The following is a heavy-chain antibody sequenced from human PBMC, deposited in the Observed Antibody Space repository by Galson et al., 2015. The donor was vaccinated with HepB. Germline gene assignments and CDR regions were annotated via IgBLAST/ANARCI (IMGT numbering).Heavy chain of an antibody. Sequence: LILSCAASGFTFSSYSMNWVRQAPGKGLEWVSSISSSSSYIYYADSVKGRFTISRDNAKNSLYLQMNSLRAEDTAVYYCARRGDCSSTSCYDDAFDIWGQGTMVTVSS. D-gene: IGHD2-2*01. CDR3: ARRGDCSSTSCYDDAFDI. J-gene: IGHJ3*02. CDR2: ISSSSSYI. CDR1: GFTFSSYS. V-gene: IGHV3-21*01.